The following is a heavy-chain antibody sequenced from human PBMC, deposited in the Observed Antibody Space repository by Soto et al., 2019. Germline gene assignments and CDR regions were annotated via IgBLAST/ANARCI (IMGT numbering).Heavy chain of an antibody. CDR2: INHSGST. V-gene: IGHV4-34*01. D-gene: IGHD3-10*01. CDR3: ARGGTMVRGVRSHYYYYYMDV. J-gene: IGHJ6*03. Sequence: SETLSLTCAVYGGSFSGYYWSWIRQPPGKGLEWIGEINHSGSTNYNPSLKSRVTISVDTSKNQFSLKLSSVTAADTAVYYCARGGTMVRGVRSHYYYYYMDVWGKGTTVTVSS. CDR1: GGSFSGYY.